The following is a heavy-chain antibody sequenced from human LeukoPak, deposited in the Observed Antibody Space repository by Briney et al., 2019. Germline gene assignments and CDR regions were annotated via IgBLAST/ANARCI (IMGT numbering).Heavy chain of an antibody. Sequence: GGSLRLSCAASGFTFSSYAMSWVRQAPGKGLEWVSAISGSGGSTYYADSVKGRFTISRDNSKNTLYLQMNSLRAEDAAVYYCAKVPPTYDYVWGSYRLRGNSLDYWGQGTLVTVSS. CDR3: AKVPPTYDYVWGSYRLRGNSLDY. V-gene: IGHV3-23*01. D-gene: IGHD3-16*02. CDR1: GFTFSSYA. CDR2: ISGSGGST. J-gene: IGHJ4*02.